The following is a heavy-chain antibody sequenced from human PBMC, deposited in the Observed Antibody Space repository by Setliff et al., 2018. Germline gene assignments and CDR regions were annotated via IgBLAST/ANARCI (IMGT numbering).Heavy chain of an antibody. D-gene: IGHD2-8*02. J-gene: IGHJ4*02. CDR1: GFTFSDYY. CDR2: INHSGST. Sequence: KTGGSLRLSCAASGFTFSDYYMSWIRQPPGKGLEWIGGINHSGSTNYNPSLKSRVTISVDTSKNQFSLKLSSVTAADTALYYCTVYNTGSSKDHYWGQGTPVTVSS. V-gene: IGHV4-34*08. CDR3: TVYNTGSSKDHY.